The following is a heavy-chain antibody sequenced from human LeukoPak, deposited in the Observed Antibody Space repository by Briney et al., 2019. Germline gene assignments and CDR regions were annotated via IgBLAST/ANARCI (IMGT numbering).Heavy chain of an antibody. CDR2: IHHSVGT. D-gene: IGHD4-11*01. V-gene: IGHV4-4*02. CDR1: GGFLSSGNW. J-gene: IGHJ4*02. CDR3: ARKGPATIADY. Sequence: SETLSLTCAVSGGFLSSGNWWGWFRQPPGKGREWIGEIHHSVGTNYNPSLKSRVAISMDKSKNQFSLDVTSVTAADTAMYYCARKGPATIADYWGRGTLVTVPS.